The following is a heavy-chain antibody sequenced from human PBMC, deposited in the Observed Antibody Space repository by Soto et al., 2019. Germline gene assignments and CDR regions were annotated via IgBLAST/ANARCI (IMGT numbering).Heavy chain of an antibody. CDR2: IYHGGTT. J-gene: IGHJ6*02. Sequence: PSETLSLTCTVSGYSISSGPYWGWIRQPPGKGPEWIASIYHGGTTFYNPSLKSRVTVSVDTSKSQFSLKLSSVTAADTAVYYCARGPTVNYYYGMDVWGQETTVTVSS. CDR1: GYSISSGPY. D-gene: IGHD2-21*02. CDR3: ARGPTVNYYYGMDV. V-gene: IGHV4-38-2*02.